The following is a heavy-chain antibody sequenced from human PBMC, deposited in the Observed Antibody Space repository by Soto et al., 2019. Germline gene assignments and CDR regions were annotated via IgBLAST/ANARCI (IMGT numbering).Heavy chain of an antibody. CDR3: ARDGNFAYYYYYYMDV. J-gene: IGHJ6*03. CDR1: GFTFSSYG. V-gene: IGHV3-33*01. CDR2: IWYDGSNK. Sequence: QVQLVESGGGVVQPGRSLRLSCAASGFTFSSYGMHWVRQAPGKGLEWVAVIWYDGSNKYYADSVKGRFTISRDNSKNTLYLQMNSLRAEDTAVYYCARDGNFAYYYYYYMDVWGKGTTVTVFS.